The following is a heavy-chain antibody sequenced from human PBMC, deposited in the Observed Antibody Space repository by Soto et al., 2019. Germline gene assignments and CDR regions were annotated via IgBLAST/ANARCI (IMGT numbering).Heavy chain of an antibody. CDR3: VRDWWVEFN. CDR1: GFTFSSPW. V-gene: IGHV3-74*01. J-gene: IGHJ1*01. D-gene: IGHD2-15*01. CDR2: ITSDGRST. Sequence: GGSLRLSCAASGFTFSSPWMHWVRQVPGKGLEWVSHITSDGRSTNYADSVRGRFTISRDNAKSALYLQMNSLRADDTAIYYCVRDWWVEFNWGQGTVVTVSS.